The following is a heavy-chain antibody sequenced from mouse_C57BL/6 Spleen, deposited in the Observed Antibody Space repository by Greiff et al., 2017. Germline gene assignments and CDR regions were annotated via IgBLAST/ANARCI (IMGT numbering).Heavy chain of an antibody. D-gene: IGHD1-1*01. J-gene: IGHJ2*01. Sequence: QVQLQQPGAELVMPGASVKLSCKASGYTFTSYWMHWVKQRPGQGLEWIGEIDPSDSYTNYNQKFKGKSTLTVDKSSSQAYMQLSSLTSEDSAVYYCASRDYGSNVDYWGQGTTLTVSS. V-gene: IGHV1-69*01. CDR1: GYTFTSYW. CDR3: ASRDYGSNVDY. CDR2: IDPSDSYT.